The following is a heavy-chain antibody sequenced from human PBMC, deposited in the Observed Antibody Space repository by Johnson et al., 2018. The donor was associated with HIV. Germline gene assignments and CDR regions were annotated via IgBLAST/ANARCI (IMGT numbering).Heavy chain of an antibody. CDR1: GFTFSSYG. J-gene: IGHJ3*02. V-gene: IGHV3-33*01. CDR2: IWYDGSKK. Sequence: QVQLVESGGGVVQPGRCLRLSCAASGFTFSSYGMHWVRQAPGKGLEWVAVIWYDGSKKYYADSVKGRFTISSDNSKGTLYLQMNSLRAEDTAVYYCAREESIVVVIAIQAFDIWGQGTMVIVSS. CDR3: AREESIVVVIAIQAFDI. D-gene: IGHD2-21*01.